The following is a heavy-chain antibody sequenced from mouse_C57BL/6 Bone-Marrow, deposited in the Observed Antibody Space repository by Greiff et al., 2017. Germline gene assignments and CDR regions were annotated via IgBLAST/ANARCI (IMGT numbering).Heavy chain of an antibody. CDR3: ARANWDVDY. CDR1: GYTFTSYW. Sequence: QVQLQQPGAELVKPGASVKLSCKASGYTFTSYWMQWVKQRPGQGLEWIGEIDPSDSYTNYNQTFKGKATLTVDTSSSTAYMQLSSLTSEDSAVYYCARANWDVDYWGQGTTLTVSS. J-gene: IGHJ2*01. V-gene: IGHV1-50*01. CDR2: IDPSDSYT. D-gene: IGHD4-1*01.